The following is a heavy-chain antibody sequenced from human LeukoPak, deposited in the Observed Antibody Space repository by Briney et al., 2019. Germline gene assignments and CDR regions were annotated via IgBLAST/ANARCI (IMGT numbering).Heavy chain of an antibody. D-gene: IGHD3-10*01. Sequence: ASVKVSCKASGFTFTNYGFSWVRQAPGQGLEWMGWISAYNTNTNYAQKFQGSGHMTTDTSTSTASMELRRLRSDDTAVYYCARDQNVREVNDGMDVWGQGTTVTVSS. V-gene: IGHV1-18*01. CDR2: ISAYNTNT. J-gene: IGHJ6*02. CDR1: GFTFTNYG. CDR3: ARDQNVREVNDGMDV.